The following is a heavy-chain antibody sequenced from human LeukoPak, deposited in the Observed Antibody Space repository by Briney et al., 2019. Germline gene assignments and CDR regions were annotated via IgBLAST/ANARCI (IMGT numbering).Heavy chain of an antibody. CDR1: GYTFTSYD. Sequence: ASVTVSCTASGYTFTSYDINWVRQATGQGLEWMGWMNPNSGNTGYAQKFQGRVTMTRNTSISTAYMELSSLRSEDTAVYYCAREYYDFWSGYSGFDYWGQGTLVTVSS. D-gene: IGHD3-3*01. CDR2: MNPNSGNT. CDR3: AREYYDFWSGYSGFDY. V-gene: IGHV1-8*01. J-gene: IGHJ4*02.